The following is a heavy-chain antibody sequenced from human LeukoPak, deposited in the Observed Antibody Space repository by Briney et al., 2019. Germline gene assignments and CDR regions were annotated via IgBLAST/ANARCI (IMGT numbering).Heavy chain of an antibody. CDR2: IYYSGST. J-gene: IGHJ4*02. CDR1: GGSISSYY. V-gene: IGHV4-59*01. D-gene: IGHD1-1*01. CDR3: ARYRGTFDY. Sequence: SETLSLTCTVSGGSISSYYWSWIRQPPGKGLEWMGYIYYSGSTNYNPSLKSRVTISVDTSKNQFSLKLSSVTAADTAVYYCARYRGTFDYWGQGTLVTVSS.